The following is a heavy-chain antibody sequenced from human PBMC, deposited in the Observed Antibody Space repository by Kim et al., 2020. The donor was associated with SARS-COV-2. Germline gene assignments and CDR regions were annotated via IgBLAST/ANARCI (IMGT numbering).Heavy chain of an antibody. Sequence: ASVKVSCKASGYTFTSYAMHWVRQAPGQRLEWMGWINAGNGNTKYSQKFQGRVTITRDTSASTAYMELSSLRSEDTAVYYCARTPADITMIVVVTPHFDYWGQGTLVTVSS. V-gene: IGHV1-3*01. J-gene: IGHJ4*02. CDR3: ARTPADITMIVVVTPHFDY. CDR2: INAGNGNT. D-gene: IGHD3-22*01. CDR1: GYTFTSYA.